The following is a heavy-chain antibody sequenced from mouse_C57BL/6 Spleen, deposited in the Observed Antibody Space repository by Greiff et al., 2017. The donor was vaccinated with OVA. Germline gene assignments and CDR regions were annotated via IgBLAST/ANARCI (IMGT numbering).Heavy chain of an antibody. CDR3: TRSANYYGSSPDYFDY. V-gene: IGHV1-15*01. CDR1: GYTFTDYE. D-gene: IGHD1-1*01. J-gene: IGHJ2*01. CDR2: IDPETGGT. Sequence: VQLQQSGAELVRPGASVTLSCKASGYTFTDYEMHWVKQTPVHGLEWIGAIDPETGGTAYNQKFKGKAILTADKSSSTAYMELRSLTSEDSAVYYCTRSANYYGSSPDYFDYWGQGTTLTVSS.